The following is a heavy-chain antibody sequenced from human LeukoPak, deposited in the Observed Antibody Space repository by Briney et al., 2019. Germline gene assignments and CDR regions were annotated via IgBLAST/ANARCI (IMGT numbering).Heavy chain of an antibody. CDR1: GFTFSGYW. Sequence: GGSLRLSCAASGFTFSGYWMHWVRQAPGKGLVWVSRINSDGSSTTYADSVKGRFTLSRDNAKNTLYLQMNSLRAEDTDVYYCARDRAYSYGEFDYWGQGTLVSVSS. CDR3: ARDRAYSYGEFDY. CDR2: INSDGSST. V-gene: IGHV3-74*01. D-gene: IGHD5-18*01. J-gene: IGHJ4*02.